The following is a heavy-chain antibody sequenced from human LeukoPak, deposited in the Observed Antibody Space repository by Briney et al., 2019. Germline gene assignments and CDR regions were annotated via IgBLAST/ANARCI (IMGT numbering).Heavy chain of an antibody. CDR2: ISYDGTNK. J-gene: IGHJ4*02. D-gene: IGHD1-26*01. Sequence: GRSLRLSCAASGFTFSSYAMHWVRQAPGKGLEWVAMISYDGTNKYYADSVKGRFTISRDNSQNTLYLQMNSLRAGDTAVYYCASAPFYSGLDFWGQGPLVPVSS. CDR1: GFTFSSYA. CDR3: ASAPFYSGLDF. V-gene: IGHV3-30-3*01.